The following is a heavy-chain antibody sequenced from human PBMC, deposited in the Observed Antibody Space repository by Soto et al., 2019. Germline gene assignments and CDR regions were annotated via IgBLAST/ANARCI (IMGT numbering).Heavy chain of an antibody. D-gene: IGHD4-17*01. CDR1: GGTLNSYT. Sequence: QVQLVQSGAEVKKPGSSVRVSCKASGGTLNSYTISWVRQAPGQGLEWMGGIIPVFGTTDYAQKFQGRVTITAEQSTGTASLDLFSLRSEDTAIYYCSISNSYGRGDFWGQGTLVTVSS. CDR3: SISNSYGRGDF. V-gene: IGHV1-69*01. J-gene: IGHJ4*02. CDR2: IIPVFGTT.